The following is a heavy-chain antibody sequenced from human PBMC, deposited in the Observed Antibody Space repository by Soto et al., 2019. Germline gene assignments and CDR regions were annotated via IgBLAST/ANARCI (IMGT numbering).Heavy chain of an antibody. CDR2: IIPIFGTA. CDR1: GGTFSSYA. J-gene: IGHJ5*02. V-gene: IGHV1-69*01. Sequence: QVQLVQSGAEVKKPGSSVKVSCKASGGTFSSYAITWVRQDPGQGLEWMGGIIPIFGTANYAQNFQGRVTITADEYLPTAYMELSSLRSEDTAVYYCARDFPSSSSDPWGQGTVVTVSS. CDR3: ARDFPSSSSDP.